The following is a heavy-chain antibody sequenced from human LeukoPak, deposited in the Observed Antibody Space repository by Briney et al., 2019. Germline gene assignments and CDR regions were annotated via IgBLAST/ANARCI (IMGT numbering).Heavy chain of an antibody. J-gene: IGHJ4*02. D-gene: IGHD2-8*01. CDR2: IYHSGTGVT. Sequence: SETLSLTCTVSDYSIDSGYYWGWVRQPPGKGLEWIGSIYHSGTGVTYYNPSLNSRVTISVDTSKNQFSLKLSSVTAADTAVYYCASSNGDYLDYWGQGTLVTVSS. CDR3: ASSNGDYLDY. V-gene: IGHV4-38-2*02. CDR1: DYSIDSGYY.